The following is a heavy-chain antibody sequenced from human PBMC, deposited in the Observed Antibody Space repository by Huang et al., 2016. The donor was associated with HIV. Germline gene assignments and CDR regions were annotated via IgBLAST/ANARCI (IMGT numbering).Heavy chain of an antibody. CDR1: GFAFNTYI. Sequence: EVQLVESGGGLVKPGGSLRLSCAVSGFAFNTYIMNWVRQAPGKGLEWVSSITGRSTYVYYADSVEGRFTISRDNAKNLLYLQMNSLRAEDTAIFYCARDFGDTGIVLKAFDLWGQGTMVTVSP. CDR2: ITGRSTYV. V-gene: IGHV3-21*06. J-gene: IGHJ3*01. CDR3: ARDFGDTGIVLKAFDL. D-gene: IGHD5-18*01.